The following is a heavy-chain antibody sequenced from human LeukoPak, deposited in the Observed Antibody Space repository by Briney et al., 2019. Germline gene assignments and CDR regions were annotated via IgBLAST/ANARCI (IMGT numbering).Heavy chain of an antibody. CDR2: ISSRATAI. V-gene: IGHV3-48*03. D-gene: IGHD3-10*01. Sequence: GGSLRLSCAASGFTFSSYEMNWVRQAPGKGLEWVSYISSRATAIYYADSVKGRFTISRDNAKNSLYLQMNSLRAEDTAVYYCARDFGRYFFDYWGQGTLVTVSS. J-gene: IGHJ4*02. CDR3: ARDFGRYFFDY. CDR1: GFTFSSYE.